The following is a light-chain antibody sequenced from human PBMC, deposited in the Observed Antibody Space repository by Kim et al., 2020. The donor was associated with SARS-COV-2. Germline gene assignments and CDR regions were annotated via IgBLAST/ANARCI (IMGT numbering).Light chain of an antibody. CDR2: SAS. V-gene: IGKV1-27*01. J-gene: IGKJ1*01. CDR3: QKYDAAPWT. Sequence: AAVGDRVTIPCRASQGISTSLAWYQQKPGKVPKVLIYSASALQSGVPSRFSGSGSGTDFTLTISSLQPEDVATYYCQKYDAAPWTFGHGTKVDIK. CDR1: QGISTS.